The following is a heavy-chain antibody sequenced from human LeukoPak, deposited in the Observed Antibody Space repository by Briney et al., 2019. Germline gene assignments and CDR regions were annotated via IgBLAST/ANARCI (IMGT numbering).Heavy chain of an antibody. CDR3: ARDRIGDYYFDY. J-gene: IGHJ4*02. Sequence: GGSLRLSCADSGYTFSSYAMSWVRQAPGKGLEWVSVIYSGGSTYYADSVKGRFTISRDNSKNTLYLQMNSLRAEDTAVYYCARDRIGDYYFDYWGQGTLVTVSS. D-gene: IGHD2-21*02. V-gene: IGHV3-53*01. CDR2: IYSGGST. CDR1: GYTFSSYA.